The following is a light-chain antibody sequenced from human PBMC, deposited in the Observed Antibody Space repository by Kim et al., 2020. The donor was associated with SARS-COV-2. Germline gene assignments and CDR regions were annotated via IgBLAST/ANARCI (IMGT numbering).Light chain of an antibody. CDR2: GAS. CDR1: QSVGASY. V-gene: IGKV3-20*01. Sequence: EIVLTQSPGTLSLSPGERATLSCRASQSVGASYLAWYHQKPGQSPRLLIYGASSRATGIPDRFSGSGSGTDFTLTISRLEPEDFAVYYCQQYGNSPIAFGQGTRLEIK. J-gene: IGKJ5*01. CDR3: QQYGNSPIA.